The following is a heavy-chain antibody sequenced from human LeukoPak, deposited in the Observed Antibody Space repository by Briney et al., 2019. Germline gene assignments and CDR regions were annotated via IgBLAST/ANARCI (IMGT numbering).Heavy chain of an antibody. Sequence: GGSLRLSCAASGSTFNRFAMHWVRQAPGKGLEWVAVISYDGSNKYYADSVKGRFTISRDNSKNTLYLQMNSLRAEDTAVYYCARMIPPFDYWGQGTLVTVSS. D-gene: IGHD3-22*01. CDR1: GSTFNRFA. J-gene: IGHJ4*02. CDR2: ISYDGSNK. V-gene: IGHV3-30-3*01. CDR3: ARMIPPFDY.